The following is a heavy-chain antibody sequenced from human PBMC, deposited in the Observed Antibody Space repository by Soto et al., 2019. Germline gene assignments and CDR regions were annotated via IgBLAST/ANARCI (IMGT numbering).Heavy chain of an antibody. V-gene: IGHV4-39*01. J-gene: IGHJ4*02. CDR3: ARHSGSLLYFDY. D-gene: IGHD1-26*01. CDR1: GDSISNSRFY. CDR2: IYHTGSA. Sequence: SETLSLTCSVSGDSISNSRFYWAWIRQPPGEGLEWIGNIYHTGSAYYNPSLKSRVTISVDRSKNQFSLKLTSVTAADTAVYYCARHSGSLLYFDYWGQGTLVTVSS.